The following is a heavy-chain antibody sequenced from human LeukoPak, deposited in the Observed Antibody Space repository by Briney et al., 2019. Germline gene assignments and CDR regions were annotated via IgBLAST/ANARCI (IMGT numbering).Heavy chain of an antibody. CDR2: IKSKTDGGTT. CDR3: ARDSGYYYGSSWFDP. J-gene: IGHJ5*02. Sequence: GGSLRLSCAASGFTFSNAWMSWVRQAPGKGLEWVGRIKSKTDGGTTDYAAPVKGRFTISRDDSKNTLYLQMNSLRAEDTAVYYCARDSGYYYGSSWFDPWGQGTLVTVSS. D-gene: IGHD3-22*01. V-gene: IGHV3-15*01. CDR1: GFTFSNAW.